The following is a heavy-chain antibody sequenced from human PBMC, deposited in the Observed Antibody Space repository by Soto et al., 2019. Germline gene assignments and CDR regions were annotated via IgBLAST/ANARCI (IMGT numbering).Heavy chain of an antibody. CDR1: GGTFSSYA. D-gene: IGHD3-9*01. CDR2: IIPLFGTA. Sequence: QVQLVQSGAEVKKPGSSVKVSCKASGGTFSSYAISWVRQAPGQGLEWMGGIIPLFGTANYAQNFQGRVTMTADESTSTAYMELSSLRSEDTAVYYCARDRVYYDILTGYSLDDWGQGTLVTVSS. J-gene: IGHJ4*02. V-gene: IGHV1-69*01. CDR3: ARDRVYYDILTGYSLDD.